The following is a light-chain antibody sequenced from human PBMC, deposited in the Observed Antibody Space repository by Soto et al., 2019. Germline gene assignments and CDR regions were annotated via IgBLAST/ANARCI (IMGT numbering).Light chain of an antibody. CDR1: SSNIGAGYD. CDR3: QSYDSGLSGDVV. CDR2: GNS. V-gene: IGLV1-40*01. J-gene: IGLJ2*01. Sequence: QSVLTQPPSVSGAPGQRVTISCTGSSSNIGAGYDVHWYQQLPGTAPKLLIYGNSNRPSGVPDRFSGSKSGTSASLAITGLQAEDEADYYCQSYDSGLSGDVVFGGGTKLT.